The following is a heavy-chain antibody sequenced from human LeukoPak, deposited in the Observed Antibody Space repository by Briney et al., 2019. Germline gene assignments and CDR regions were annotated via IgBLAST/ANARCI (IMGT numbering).Heavy chain of an antibody. CDR2: IIPIFGTA. J-gene: IGHJ3*02. CDR3: ARESYGYNAFDI. Sequence: ASVKVSCKASGGTFSSYAISWVRQAPGQGLEWMGRIIPIFGTANYAQKFQGRVTITTDESTSTAYMELSSLRSEDTAVYYCARESYGYNAFDIWGQGTMVTVPS. D-gene: IGHD5-18*01. CDR1: GGTFSSYA. V-gene: IGHV1-69*05.